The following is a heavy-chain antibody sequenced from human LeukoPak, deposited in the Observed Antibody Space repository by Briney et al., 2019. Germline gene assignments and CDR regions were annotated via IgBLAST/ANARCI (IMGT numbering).Heavy chain of an antibody. J-gene: IGHJ4*02. Sequence: GGSLRLSCAASGFTFSTYAMNWVRQAPGKGLEWVSGIVGSGGSPYYADSVKGRFTISRDNSKNTLYLQMNSLRAEDTAVYYCAKDRYNFDYWGQGTLVTVSS. D-gene: IGHD5-18*01. CDR3: AKDRYNFDY. CDR2: IVGSGGSP. V-gene: IGHV3-23*01. CDR1: GFTFSTYA.